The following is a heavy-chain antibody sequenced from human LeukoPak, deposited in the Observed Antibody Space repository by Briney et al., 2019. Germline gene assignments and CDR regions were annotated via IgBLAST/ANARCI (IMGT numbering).Heavy chain of an antibody. J-gene: IGHJ4*02. Sequence: GGSLRLSCAASGFTFSNYMMSWVRQAPRKGLGRVGTIKHDGSEKYYVDSVKGGFSISRDNANKSLYLLMSSLRAEDTAVYYCARDDNCGYDYWGQGTLVTVSS. CDR2: IKHDGSEK. CDR3: ARDDNCGYDY. CDR1: GFTFSNYM. D-gene: IGHD5-12*01. V-gene: IGHV3-7*01.